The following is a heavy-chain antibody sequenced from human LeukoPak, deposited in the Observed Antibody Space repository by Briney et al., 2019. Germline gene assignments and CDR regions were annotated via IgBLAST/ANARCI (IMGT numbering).Heavy chain of an antibody. D-gene: IGHD3-10*02. CDR2: ISGHNGNT. CDR1: GYTFTSYG. Sequence: GASVKVSCKASGYTFTSYGISWVRQAPGQGLEWMGWISGHNGNTNYAQKFQGRVTMTTDTSTSTAYMELRSLRSDDTAVYYCARELVSAGLIGYWGQGTLVTVSS. V-gene: IGHV1-18*01. CDR3: ARELVSAGLIGY. J-gene: IGHJ4*02.